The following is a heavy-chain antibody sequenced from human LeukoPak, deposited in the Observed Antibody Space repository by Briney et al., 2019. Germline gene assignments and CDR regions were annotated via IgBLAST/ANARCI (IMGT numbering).Heavy chain of an antibody. J-gene: IGHJ4*02. D-gene: IGHD3-22*01. CDR3: ARGGPHPNYYDSSVDY. V-gene: IGHV1-69*13. Sequence: ASVKVSCKASGGTFSSYAISWVRQAPGQGLEWMGGIIPIFGTANYAQKFQGRVTITADESTSTAYMELSSLRSEDTAVYYCARGGPHPNYYDSSVDYWGQGTLVTVSS. CDR1: GGTFSSYA. CDR2: IIPIFGTA.